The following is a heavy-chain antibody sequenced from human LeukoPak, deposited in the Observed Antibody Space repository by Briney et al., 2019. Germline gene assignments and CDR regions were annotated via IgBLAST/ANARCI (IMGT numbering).Heavy chain of an antibody. V-gene: IGHV1-18*01. CDR3: ARAYSSGLIDY. D-gene: IGHD6-19*01. Sequence: ASVKVSCKASGYTFTSYGISWVRQAPGQGLEWMGWISADNGNTDYAQRFQGRVTMTTDTSTSTAYMELRSLRSDDTAVYYCARAYSSGLIDYWGQGTLVTVSS. CDR2: ISADNGNT. J-gene: IGHJ4*02. CDR1: GYTFTSYG.